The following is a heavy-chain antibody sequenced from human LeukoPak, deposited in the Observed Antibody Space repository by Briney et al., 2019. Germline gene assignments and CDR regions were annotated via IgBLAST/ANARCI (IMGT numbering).Heavy chain of an antibody. CDR2: INPSGGST. V-gene: IGHV1-46*01. D-gene: IGHD5-12*01. CDR3: ARERYAPGAFDI. J-gene: IGHJ3*02. Sequence: GASVKVSCKASGYTFTNYYMHWVRQAPGQGLEWMGVINPSGGSTSYAQKFQGRVTMTRDTSTSTVYMELSSLRSEDTAVYYCARERYAPGAFDIWGQGTMVTVSS. CDR1: GYTFTNYY.